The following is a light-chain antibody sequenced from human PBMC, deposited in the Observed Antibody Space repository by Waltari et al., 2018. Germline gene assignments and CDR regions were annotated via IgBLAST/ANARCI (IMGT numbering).Light chain of an antibody. CDR1: RTVSTTY. CDR2: GAS. CDR3: QQYDISPLT. V-gene: IGKV3-20*01. J-gene: IGKJ4*01. Sequence: EIVLTQSPGTLSLSPGERATLSCRASRTVSTTYLAWYHQKPGQAPNPLIYGASRRATGIPDRCSGSGSGTDFCLTISSLEPEDFAVYYCQQYDISPLTFGGGTKVEIK.